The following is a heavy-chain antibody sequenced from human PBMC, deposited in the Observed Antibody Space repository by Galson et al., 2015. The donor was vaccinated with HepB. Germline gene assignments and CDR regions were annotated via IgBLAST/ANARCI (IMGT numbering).Heavy chain of an antibody. CDR2: INPANGRT. CDR3: ARAGRDTTGFFFYFDF. D-gene: IGHD3-22*01. V-gene: IGHV1-3*01. Sequence: HWLRQAPGQRPEWMGWINPANGRTRHSLTFQGRLSISRDTSASTVYLELSSLRSEDTALYYCARAGRDTTGFFFYFDFWGPGTLVTVSS. J-gene: IGHJ4*02.